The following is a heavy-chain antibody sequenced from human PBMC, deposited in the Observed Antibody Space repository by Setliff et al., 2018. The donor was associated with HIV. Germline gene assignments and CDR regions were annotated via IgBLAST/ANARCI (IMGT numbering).Heavy chain of an antibody. CDR2: IYYSGST. CDR1: GGSISSHY. Sequence: PSETLSLTCSVSGGSISSHYWSWIRQPPGKGLEWIGSIYYSGSTNYNPSLKSRVTMSVDTSKNQFSLKLSSVTAADTAVYYCARFEVTTVTTRDYWGQGTLVTSPQ. V-gene: IGHV4-59*11. J-gene: IGHJ4*02. D-gene: IGHD4-17*01. CDR3: ARFEVTTVTTRDY.